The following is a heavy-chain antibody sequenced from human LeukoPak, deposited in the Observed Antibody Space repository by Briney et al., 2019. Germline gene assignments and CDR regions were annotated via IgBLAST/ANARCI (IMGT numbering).Heavy chain of an antibody. Sequence: ASVKVSCKASGYTFTSYAMNWVRQAPGQGLEWMGWISAYNGNTNYAQKLQGRVTMTTDTSTSTAYMELRSLRSDDTAVYYCAVDDWGWGGSDYWGQGTLVTVSS. CDR1: GYTFTSYA. CDR2: ISAYNGNT. CDR3: AVDDWGWGGSDY. D-gene: IGHD7-27*01. J-gene: IGHJ4*02. V-gene: IGHV1-18*01.